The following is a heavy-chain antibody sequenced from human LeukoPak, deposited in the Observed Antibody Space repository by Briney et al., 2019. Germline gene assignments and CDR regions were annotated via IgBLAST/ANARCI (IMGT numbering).Heavy chain of an antibody. Sequence: GGSLRFSGAASGFTFSSYSMSWVRQAPGKGLEWVSIISDSGANTYYADSVRGRFTISRDNFKNTLYLQMNSLRAEDTAVYYCAKGGEQVTWNFQNWGQGTLVTVSS. CDR2: ISDSGANT. J-gene: IGHJ1*01. CDR1: GFTFSSYS. D-gene: IGHD1/OR15-1a*01. CDR3: AKGGEQVTWNFQN. V-gene: IGHV3-23*01.